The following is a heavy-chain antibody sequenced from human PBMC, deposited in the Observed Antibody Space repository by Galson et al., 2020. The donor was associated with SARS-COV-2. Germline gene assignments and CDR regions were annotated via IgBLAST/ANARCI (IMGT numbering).Heavy chain of an antibody. CDR1: GFTFSSYA. CDR3: ARGGVGTAAYNWFGP. Sequence: QLGESLKISCAASGFTFSSYAIHWVRQAPGKGLEYVSAISSNGATTFYAKSVKGRFTISRDNSKNTLYLQMGSLRAEDMAVYYCARGGVGTAAYNWFGPWGQGTLVTVSS. V-gene: IGHV3-64*01. J-gene: IGHJ5*02. CDR2: ISSNGATT. D-gene: IGHD1-1*01.